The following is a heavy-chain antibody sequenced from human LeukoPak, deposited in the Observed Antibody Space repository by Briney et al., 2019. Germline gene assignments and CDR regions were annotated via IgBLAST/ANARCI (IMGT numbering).Heavy chain of an antibody. D-gene: IGHD6-6*01. J-gene: IGHJ4*02. Sequence: PGRSLRLSCAVSGFTFSTYAMHWVRQAPGKGLEWVAFISYDGRNKYYADSVKGRFTISRDNAKNSLYVQMNSLRAEDTAVYYCARGGSSFSSRDYWGQGTLVTVSS. CDR3: ARGGSSFSSRDY. CDR1: GFTFSTYA. CDR2: ISYDGRNK. V-gene: IGHV3-30*04.